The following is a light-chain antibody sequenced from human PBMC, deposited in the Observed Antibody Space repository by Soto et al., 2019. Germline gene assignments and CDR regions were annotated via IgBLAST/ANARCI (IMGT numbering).Light chain of an antibody. CDR2: DVS. CDR1: SSDVGGYNY. CDR3: SSYTRSTTVV. J-gene: IGLJ2*01. V-gene: IGLV2-14*01. Sequence: QSALTQPASVSGSPGQSITISCTGTSSDVGGYNYVSWYQQHPGKGPKLMIYDVSNRPSGVSNRVSGSKSGNTASLTISGLQAEDEADYYCSSYTRSTTVVFGGGTKLTVL.